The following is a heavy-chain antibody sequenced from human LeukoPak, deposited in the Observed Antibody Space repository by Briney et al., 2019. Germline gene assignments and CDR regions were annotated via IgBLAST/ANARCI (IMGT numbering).Heavy chain of an antibody. CDR1: GGSFSGYY. CDR3: ARVHSSGFVDY. J-gene: IGHJ4*02. Sequence: SETLSLTCAVYGGSFSGYYWSWIRQPPGKGLEWIGEINHSGSTNYNPSLKSRVTISVDTSKNQFSLNPSSVTAADTAVYYCARVHSSGFVDYWGQGTLVTVSS. D-gene: IGHD3-22*01. CDR2: INHSGST. V-gene: IGHV4-34*01.